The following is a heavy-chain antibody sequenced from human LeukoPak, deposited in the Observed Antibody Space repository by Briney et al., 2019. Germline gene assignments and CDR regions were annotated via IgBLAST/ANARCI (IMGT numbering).Heavy chain of an antibody. CDR1: GLTFSGSG. J-gene: IGHJ6*02. V-gene: IGHV3-73*01. CDR2: IRTKVNSYAT. Sequence: GRSLRLSCAASGLTFSGSGMHWVRQASGKGLEWIGRIRTKVNSYATAYAASVKGRFTISRDDSKNTAYLQMDSLKTEDTAVHYCSGGISGYGMDVWGQGTTVTVSS. D-gene: IGHD6-13*01. CDR3: SGGISGYGMDV.